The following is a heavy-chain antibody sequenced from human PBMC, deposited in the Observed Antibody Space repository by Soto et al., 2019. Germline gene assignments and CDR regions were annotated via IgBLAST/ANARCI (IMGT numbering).Heavy chain of an antibody. Sequence: PSETLSPTCTVSGGSISSGGYYWSWIRQHPGKGLEWIGYIYYSGRTYYNPSLHSRGSIAVDTTENQFSLKLTSVTAADTSVYYCARGYFYSRSSWFDPWGRGTLVTVSS. CDR2: IYYSGRT. D-gene: IGHD6-6*01. J-gene: IGHJ5*02. CDR3: ARGYFYSRSSWFDP. V-gene: IGHV4-31*03. CDR1: GGSISSGGYY.